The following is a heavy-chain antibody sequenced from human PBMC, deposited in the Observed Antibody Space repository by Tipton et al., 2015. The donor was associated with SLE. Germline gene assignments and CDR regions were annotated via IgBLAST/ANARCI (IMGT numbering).Heavy chain of an antibody. CDR1: GGSFSGYY. CDR2: INHSGRT. D-gene: IGHD3-10*01. CDR3: ARAVPQFDGSGSYYNTYYYYMDV. Sequence: TLSLTCAVYGGSFSGYYWSWIRQPPGKGLGWIGEINHSGRTNYTPSRKSRVTISVDTSKNQFSLKLSSVTAADTAVYYCARAVPQFDGSGSYYNTYYYYMDVCGKETTDTVSS. J-gene: IGHJ6*03. V-gene: IGHV4-34*01.